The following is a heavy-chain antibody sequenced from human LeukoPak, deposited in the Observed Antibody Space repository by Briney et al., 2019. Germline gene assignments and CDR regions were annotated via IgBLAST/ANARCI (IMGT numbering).Heavy chain of an antibody. CDR1: GFTFSNAW. D-gene: IGHD3-22*01. V-gene: IGHV3-15*01. CDR2: IKSKTDGGTT. J-gene: IGHJ4*02. Sequence: GGSLRLSCAASGFTFSNAWMSWVRQAPGKGLEWVGRIKSKTDGGTTDYAAPVKGRFTISRDDSKNALYLQMNSLKTEDTAVYYCTTDQRDYYDSSGYNREWGQGTLVTVS. CDR3: TTDQRDYYDSSGYNRE.